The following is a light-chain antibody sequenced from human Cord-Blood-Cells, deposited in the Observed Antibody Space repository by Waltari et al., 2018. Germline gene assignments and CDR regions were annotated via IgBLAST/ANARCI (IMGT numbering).Light chain of an antibody. V-gene: IGLV2-14*01. Sequence: QSALTQPASVSGPPGQSITISCTGTSSDVGGYNYVPWYQQHTGKAPKLMIYDVSKRPSGVSNRFSGSKSGNTASLTISGLQAEDEADYYCSSYTSSSTWVFGGGTKLTVL. J-gene: IGLJ3*02. CDR3: SSYTSSSTWV. CDR1: SSDVGGYNY. CDR2: DVS.